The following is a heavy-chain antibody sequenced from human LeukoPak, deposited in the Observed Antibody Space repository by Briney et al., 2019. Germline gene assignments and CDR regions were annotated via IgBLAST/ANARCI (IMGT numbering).Heavy chain of an antibody. Sequence: ASVKVSCKASGYTFTSYYMHWVRQAPGQGLEWMGIINPSGGSTSYAQKFQGRVTMTRDTSISTAYMELSRLRSDDTAVYYCARDPAYCGGDCKTIYYYYYMDVWGKGTTVTISS. D-gene: IGHD2-21*02. CDR2: INPSGGST. CDR3: ARDPAYCGGDCKTIYYYYYMDV. CDR1: GYTFTSYY. V-gene: IGHV1-46*01. J-gene: IGHJ6*03.